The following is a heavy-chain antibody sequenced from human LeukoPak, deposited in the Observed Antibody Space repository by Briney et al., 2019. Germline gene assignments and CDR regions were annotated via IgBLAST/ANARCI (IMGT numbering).Heavy chain of an antibody. V-gene: IGHV6-1*01. D-gene: IGHD2-15*01. CDR2: TYYRSKWYN. J-gene: IGHJ4*02. CDR3: ARNCGTGDTGCSH. Sequence: SQTLSLTCAISGDSVSSTTAAWNWIRQSPSRGLEWLGRTYYRSKWYNDYAVSVKGRIAINPDTSKNQFSLRLNSVTPEDTAVYYCARNCGTGDTGCSHWAQGTLVTVSS. CDR1: GDSVSSTTAA.